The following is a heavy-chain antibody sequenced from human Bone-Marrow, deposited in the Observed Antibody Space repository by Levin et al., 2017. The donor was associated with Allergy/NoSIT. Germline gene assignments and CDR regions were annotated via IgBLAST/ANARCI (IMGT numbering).Heavy chain of an antibody. CDR1: GFTFSSYS. D-gene: IGHD1-1*01. V-gene: IGHV3-21*01. CDR3: ARVDPKGTKGGAFDI. CDR2: ISSSSSYI. Sequence: GESLKISCAASGFTFSSYSMNWVRQAPGKGLEWVSSISSSSSYIYYADSVKGRFTISRDNAKNSLYLQMNSLRAEDTAVYYCARVDPKGTKGGAFDIWGQGTMVTVSS. J-gene: IGHJ3*02.